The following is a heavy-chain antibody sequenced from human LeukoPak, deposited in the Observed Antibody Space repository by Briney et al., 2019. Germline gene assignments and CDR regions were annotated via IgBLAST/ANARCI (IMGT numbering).Heavy chain of an antibody. CDR1: GYTFTSYG. D-gene: IGHD3-10*01. V-gene: IGHV1-18*01. CDR2: ISAYNGNT. J-gene: IGHJ5*02. CDR3: ARALRSRITMVRGDFDP. Sequence: ASVKVSCKASGYTFTSYGISWVRQAPGQGLEWMGWISAYNGNTNYAQKLQGRVTMTTDTSTSTAYMELRSLRSDDTAVYYCARALRSRITMVRGDFDPWGQGTLVTVSS.